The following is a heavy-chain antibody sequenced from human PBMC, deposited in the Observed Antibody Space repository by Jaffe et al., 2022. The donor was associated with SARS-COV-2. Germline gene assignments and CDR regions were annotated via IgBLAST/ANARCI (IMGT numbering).Heavy chain of an antibody. Sequence: QVRLVQSGAEVKKPGASVKISCKASGYTFTNYAVHWVRQAPGQRLEWMGWINAGDGRTQYSQNFQGSVTITRDTSASTAYMEMSSLGSEDTAVFYCAIATATRGVHSTGSDFDCWGQGTLVTVSS. D-gene: IGHD3-10*01. V-gene: IGHV1-3*01. CDR3: AIATATRGVHSTGSDFDC. J-gene: IGHJ4*02. CDR1: GYTFTNYA. CDR2: INAGDGRT.